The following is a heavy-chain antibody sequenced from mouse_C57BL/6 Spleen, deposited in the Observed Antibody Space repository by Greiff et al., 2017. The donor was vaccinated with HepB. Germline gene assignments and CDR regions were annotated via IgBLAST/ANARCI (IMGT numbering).Heavy chain of an antibody. CDR3: AATVVAPYYAMDY. CDR2: IDPSDSYT. V-gene: IGHV1-69*01. Sequence: VKLQQPGAELVMPGASVKLSCKASGYTFTSYWMHWVKQRPGQGLEWIGEIDPSDSYTNYNQKFKGKSTLTVDKSSSTAYMQLSSLTSEDSAVYYCAATVVAPYYAMDYWGQGTSVTVSS. J-gene: IGHJ4*01. D-gene: IGHD1-1*01. CDR1: GYTFTSYW.